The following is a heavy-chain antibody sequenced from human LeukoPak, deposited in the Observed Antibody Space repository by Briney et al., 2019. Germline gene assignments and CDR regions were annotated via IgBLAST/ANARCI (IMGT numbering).Heavy chain of an antibody. J-gene: IGHJ4*02. D-gene: IGHD4-17*01. CDR3: AKDRQRYGDYVFDY. V-gene: IGHV3-43*01. CDR2: ISWDGGST. CDR1: GFTFDDYT. Sequence: GGSLRLSCAASGFTFDDYTMHWVRQAPGKGLEWVSLISWDGGSTYYADSVKGRFTISRDNSKNSLYLQMNSLRTEDTALYYCAKDRQRYGDYVFDYWGQGTLVTVSS.